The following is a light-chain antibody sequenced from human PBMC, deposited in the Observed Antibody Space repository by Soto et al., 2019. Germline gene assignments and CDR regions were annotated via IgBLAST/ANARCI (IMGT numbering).Light chain of an antibody. V-gene: IGKV1-39*01. Sequence: DVQMTQSPSSLSASVGDRVVITCRASQTISTYLNWYRQKPGKAPELLIYGTSNLESGVPSRFIGSGSATGFKLTIITLRTDDGETYFWQQSSITPHTFCGGTKVEIK. CDR2: GTS. CDR1: QTISTY. J-gene: IGKJ4*01. CDR3: QQSSITPHT.